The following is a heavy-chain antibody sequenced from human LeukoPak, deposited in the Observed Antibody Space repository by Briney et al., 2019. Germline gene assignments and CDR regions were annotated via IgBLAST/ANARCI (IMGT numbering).Heavy chain of an antibody. V-gene: IGHV3-30-3*01. D-gene: IGHD3-22*01. CDR1: GFTFSSYA. CDR2: ISYDGSNK. CDR3: ARDLQSHYYDSSGYLDY. Sequence: GGSLRLSCAASGFTFSSYAMHWVRQAPGKGLEWVAVISYDGSNKYYADSVKGRFTISRDNSKNTLYLQMNSLRAEDTAVYYCARDLQSHYYDSSGYLDYWGQGALVTVSS. J-gene: IGHJ4*02.